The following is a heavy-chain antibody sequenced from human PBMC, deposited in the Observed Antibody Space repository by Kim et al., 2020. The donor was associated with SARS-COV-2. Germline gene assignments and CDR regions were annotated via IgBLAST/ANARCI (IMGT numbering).Heavy chain of an antibody. CDR3: ARLGLGIMTTVTHFDY. D-gene: IGHD4-17*01. Sequence: GESLKISCKGSGYSFTSYWIGWVRQMPGKGLEWMGIIYPGDSDTRYSPSFQGQVTISADKSISTAYLQWSSLKASDTAMYYCARLGLGIMTTVTHFDYWGQGTLVTVSS. J-gene: IGHJ4*02. CDR2: IYPGDSDT. CDR1: GYSFTSYW. V-gene: IGHV5-51*01.